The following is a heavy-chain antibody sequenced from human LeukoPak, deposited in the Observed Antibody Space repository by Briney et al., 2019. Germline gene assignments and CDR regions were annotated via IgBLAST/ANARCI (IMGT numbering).Heavy chain of an antibody. CDR1: GFTFSSYW. Sequence: GGSLRLSCAASGFTFSSYWMHWVRQAPGKGLVWVSRINSDGSSTSYADSVKGRFTISRDNAKNTLYLQMDSLRAEDTAVYYCASQQLGIDYFDYWGQGTLVTVSS. CDR2: INSDGSST. D-gene: IGHD7-27*01. CDR3: ASQQLGIDYFDY. J-gene: IGHJ4*02. V-gene: IGHV3-74*01.